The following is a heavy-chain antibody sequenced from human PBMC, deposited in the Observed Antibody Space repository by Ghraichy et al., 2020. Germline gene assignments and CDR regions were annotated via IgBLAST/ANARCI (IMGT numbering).Heavy chain of an antibody. CDR1: GGSISSYY. V-gene: IGHV4-4*07. CDR3: ESTSGWSAAGWFDP. D-gene: IGHD6-19*01. J-gene: IGHJ5*02. Sequence: SETLSLTCTVSGGSISSYYWSWIRQPAGKGLEWIGRIYTSGSTNYNPSLKSRVTMSVDTSKNQFSLKLSSVTAADTAVYYCESTSGWSAAGWFDPWGQGTLVTVSS. CDR2: IYTSGST.